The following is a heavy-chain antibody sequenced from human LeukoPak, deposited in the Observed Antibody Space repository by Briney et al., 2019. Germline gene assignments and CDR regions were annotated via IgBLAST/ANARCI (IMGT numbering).Heavy chain of an antibody. J-gene: IGHJ4*02. D-gene: IGHD3-10*01. V-gene: IGHV4-39*01. CDR3: ARLKYYYGSGSYYNAWSAAFDY. Sequence: SETLSLTCTVSGGSISSSSYYWGWIRQPPGKGLEWIGSIYYSGSTYYNPSLKSRVTISVDTSKNQFSLKLSSVTAADTAVYYCARLKYYYGSGSYYNAWSAAFDYWGQGTLVTVSS. CDR1: GGSISSSSYY. CDR2: IYYSGST.